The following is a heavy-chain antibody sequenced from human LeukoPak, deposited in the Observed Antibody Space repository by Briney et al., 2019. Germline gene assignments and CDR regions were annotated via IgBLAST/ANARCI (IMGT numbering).Heavy chain of an antibody. CDR2: ISGSGGST. D-gene: IGHD3-3*01. CDR1: GFTFDSYG. V-gene: IGHV3-23*01. CDR3: AKGAGSGYYQPSYFDY. J-gene: IGHJ4*02. Sequence: PGGSLRLSCAASGFTFDSYGMNWVRQAPGKGLEWVSAISGSGGSTYYADSVKGRFTISRDNSKNTLYLQMNSLRAEDTAVYYCAKGAGSGYYQPSYFDYWGQETLVTVSS.